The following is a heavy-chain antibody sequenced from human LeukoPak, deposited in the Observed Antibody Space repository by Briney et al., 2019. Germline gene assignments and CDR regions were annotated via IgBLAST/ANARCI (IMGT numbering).Heavy chain of an antibody. CDR2: IYYSGST. CDR3: ARTSTGYCSGDSCWGFDY. Sequence: SETLSLTCTVSGGSISSSSYYWGWIRQPPGKGLEWIGSIYYSGSTYYNPSLKSRVTISVDTSKNQFSLKLSSVTAADTAVYYCARTSTGYCSGDSCWGFDYWGQGTLVTVSS. V-gene: IGHV4-39*07. J-gene: IGHJ4*02. CDR1: GGSISSSSYY. D-gene: IGHD2-15*01.